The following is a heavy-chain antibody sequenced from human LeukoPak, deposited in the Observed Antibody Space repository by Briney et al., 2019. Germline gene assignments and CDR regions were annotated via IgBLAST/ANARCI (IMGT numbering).Heavy chain of an antibody. Sequence: ASVKVSRKASGYTSTSYYMHWVRQAPGQGLEWMGIINPSGGSTSYAQKFQGRVTMTRDTSTSTVYMELSSLRSEDTAVYYCARDRSYYDFWSGYYYFDYWGQGTLVTVSS. J-gene: IGHJ4*02. CDR1: GYTSTSYY. CDR3: ARDRSYYDFWSGYYYFDY. D-gene: IGHD3-3*01. V-gene: IGHV1-46*01. CDR2: INPSGGST.